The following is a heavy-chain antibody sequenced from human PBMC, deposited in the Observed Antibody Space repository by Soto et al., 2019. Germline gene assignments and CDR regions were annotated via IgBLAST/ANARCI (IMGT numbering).Heavy chain of an antibody. D-gene: IGHD6-19*01. CDR2: INGYNGNT. CDR1: GYTFTTYG. J-gene: IGHJ4*02. Sequence: QVQLVQSGAEVKKPGASVKVSCKASGYTFTTYGISWVRQAPGQGLEWMGWINGYNGNTNYAQKLQGRVTMTTDTSTSNAYMEPRRLRSDGTAVYYWARDPVAGTYFDYWGQGTLVTVSS. CDR3: ARDPVAGTYFDY. V-gene: IGHV1-18*01.